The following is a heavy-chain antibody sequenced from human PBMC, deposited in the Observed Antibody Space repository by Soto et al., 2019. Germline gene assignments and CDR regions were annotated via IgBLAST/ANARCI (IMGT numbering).Heavy chain of an antibody. CDR3: ASPYYYDSSGYYTRYYYYYGMDV. D-gene: IGHD3-22*01. J-gene: IGHJ6*02. CDR2: IIPIFGTA. V-gene: IGHV1-69*13. CDR1: GGTFSSYA. Sequence: ASVKVSCKVSGGTFSSYAISWVRQAPGQGLEWMGGIIPIFGTANYAQKFQGRVTITADESTSTAYMELSSLRSEDTAVYYCASPYYYDSSGYYTRYYYYYGMDVWGQGTTVTVSS.